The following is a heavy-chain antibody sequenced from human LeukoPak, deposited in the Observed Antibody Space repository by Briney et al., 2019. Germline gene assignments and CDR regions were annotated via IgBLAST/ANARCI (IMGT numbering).Heavy chain of an antibody. Sequence: SETLSLTCAVYGGSFSGYYWSWIRQPPGKGLGWIGEINHSGSTNYNPSLKSRVTISVDTSKNQFSLKLSSVTAADTAVYYCARHACSGGSCPKDYWGQGTLVTVSS. CDR2: INHSGST. J-gene: IGHJ4*02. D-gene: IGHD2-15*01. CDR1: GGSFSGYY. V-gene: IGHV4-34*01. CDR3: ARHACSGGSCPKDY.